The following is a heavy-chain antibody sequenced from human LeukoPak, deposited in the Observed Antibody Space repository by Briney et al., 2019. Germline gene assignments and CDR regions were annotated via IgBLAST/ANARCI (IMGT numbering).Heavy chain of an antibody. J-gene: IGHJ4*02. CDR3: ARDQGRYDILTGYYRIYYFDY. D-gene: IGHD3-9*01. Sequence: GGSLRLSCAASGFTLSSYSMNWVRQAPGKGLEWVANIKQDGSEKYYVDSVKGRFTTSRDNAKNSLYLQMNSLRAEDTAVYYCARDQGRYDILTGYYRIYYFDYWGQGTLVTVSS. V-gene: IGHV3-7*01. CDR2: IKQDGSEK. CDR1: GFTLSSYS.